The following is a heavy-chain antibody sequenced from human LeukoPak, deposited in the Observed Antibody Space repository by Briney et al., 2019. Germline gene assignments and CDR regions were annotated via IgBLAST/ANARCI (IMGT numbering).Heavy chain of an antibody. CDR3: ARGAGSSWYFYFDY. D-gene: IGHD6-13*01. CDR2: ISWNSGSI. CDR1: GFTFDDYA. V-gene: IGHV3-9*01. J-gene: IGHJ4*02. Sequence: GGSLRLSCAASGFTFDDYAMHWVRQAPGKGLEWVSGISWNSGSIGYADSVKGRFTISRDNAKKSLYLQMNSLRVEDTVVYYCARGAGSSWYFYFDYWGQGTLVTVSS.